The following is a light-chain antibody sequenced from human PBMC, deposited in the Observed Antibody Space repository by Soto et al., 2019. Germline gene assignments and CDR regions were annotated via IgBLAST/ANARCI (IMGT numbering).Light chain of an antibody. CDR3: LLYYGGAQLV. J-gene: IGLJ3*02. V-gene: IGLV7-43*01. CDR2: TTN. CDR1: TGAVTSGNY. Sequence: QAVVTQEPSLTVSPGGTVTLTCCSSTGAVTSGNYASWFDQKPGQTPRTLIYTTNSRHSWTPARFSGSLLGDKAALTLSGVQPEDEAEYYCLLYYGGAQLVFGGGTKLTVL.